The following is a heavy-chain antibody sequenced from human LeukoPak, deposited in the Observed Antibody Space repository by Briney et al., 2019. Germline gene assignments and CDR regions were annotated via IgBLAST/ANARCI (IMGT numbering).Heavy chain of an antibody. Sequence: GGSLRLSCAASGFTFSNYAMSWVRQAPGKGLEWVSSISSSSSYIYYADSVKGRFTISRDNAKNSLYLQMISLRAEDTAVYYCANYGDLYGMDVWGQGTTVTVSS. CDR1: GFTFSNYA. J-gene: IGHJ6*02. V-gene: IGHV3-21*01. CDR2: ISSSSSYI. CDR3: ANYGDLYGMDV. D-gene: IGHD4-17*01.